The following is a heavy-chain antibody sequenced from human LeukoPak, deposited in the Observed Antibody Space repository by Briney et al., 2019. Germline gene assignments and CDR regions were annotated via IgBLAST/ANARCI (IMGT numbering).Heavy chain of an antibody. J-gene: IGHJ5*02. D-gene: IGHD2-2*01. CDR2: INHSGST. CDR1: GGSFSGYY. CDR3: ARGPGVVPAAMDYWFDP. V-gene: IGHV4-34*01. Sequence: SSETLSLTCAVYGGSFSGYYWSWIRQPLGKGLEWIGEINHSGSTNYNPSLKSRVTISVDTSKNQFSLKLSSVTAADTAVYYCARGPGVVPAAMDYWFDPWGQGTLVTVSS.